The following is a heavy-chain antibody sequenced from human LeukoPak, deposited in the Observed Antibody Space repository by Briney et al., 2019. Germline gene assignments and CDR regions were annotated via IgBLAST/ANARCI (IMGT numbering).Heavy chain of an antibody. Sequence: GGSLRLSCAASGFTFSSYGMHWVRQAPGKGLEWVAVIWYDGSNKYYADSVKGRFTISRDNSKNTLYLQMNSLRAEDTAVYYCARDLRPHGAEAFDIWGQGTMVTVSS. D-gene: IGHD3-10*01. J-gene: IGHJ3*02. V-gene: IGHV3-33*01. CDR2: IWYDGSNK. CDR3: ARDLRPHGAEAFDI. CDR1: GFTFSSYG.